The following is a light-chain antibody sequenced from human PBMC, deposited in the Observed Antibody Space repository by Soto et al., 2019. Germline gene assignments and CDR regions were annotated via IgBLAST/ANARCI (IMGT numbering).Light chain of an antibody. J-gene: IGKJ5*01. Sequence: IQMTQSPPSLSATVGDRVTMTCRASETISTFLNWYQHKPGKAPKLLISASSRLQSGVPSRFSGSGSGTDFTLTIDSLRPEDFASYYCQQSYSSSPITFGPGTRWRL. CDR1: ETISTF. CDR2: ASS. CDR3: QQSYSSSPIT. V-gene: IGKV1-39*01.